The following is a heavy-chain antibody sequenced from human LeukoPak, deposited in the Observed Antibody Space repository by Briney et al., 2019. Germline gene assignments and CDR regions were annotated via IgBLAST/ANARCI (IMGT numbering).Heavy chain of an antibody. CDR1: GYTFTSYG. J-gene: IGHJ4*02. V-gene: IGHV1-18*01. D-gene: IGHD4-17*01. CDR2: ISAYNGNT. Sequence: ASVKVSCKASGYTFTSYGISWVRQAPGQGLEWMGWISAYNGNTNYAQKFQGRVTMATDKSTSTAYMDLRSLRSDDTAVYYCARTVMTAMTNFDFWGQGTLVTVSS. CDR3: ARTVMTAMTNFDF.